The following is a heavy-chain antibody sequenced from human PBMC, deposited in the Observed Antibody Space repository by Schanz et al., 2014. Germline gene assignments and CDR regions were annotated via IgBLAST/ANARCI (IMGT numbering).Heavy chain of an antibody. CDR1: GFSFSGFA. CDR2: VSHDGFTK. CDR3: ATDYSGGGCHI. Sequence: QVQLEESGGGVVQPGGSLRLSCVASGFSFSGFAVHWVRQAPGKGLEWVSIVSHDGFTKHYADSVRGRFTLSRDNSKNTVYLPMNSLRAEDTALYFCATDYSGGGCHIWGQGTMVTVSS. D-gene: IGHD6-19*01. J-gene: IGHJ3*02. V-gene: IGHV3-30*04.